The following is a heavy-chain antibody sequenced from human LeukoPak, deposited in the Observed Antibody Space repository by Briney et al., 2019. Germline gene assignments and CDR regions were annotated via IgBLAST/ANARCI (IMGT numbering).Heavy chain of an antibody. D-gene: IGHD6-13*01. CDR1: GFTFSSYS. Sequence: GGSLRLSCAASGFTFSSYSMNWVRQAPGKGLEWVSSISSSSSYIYYADSVKGRFTISRDNAKNSLYLQMNSLRAEDTAVYYCARSVFEYSSSWYTFDYWGQGTLVTVSS. J-gene: IGHJ4*02. CDR3: ARSVFEYSSSWYTFDY. CDR2: ISSSSSYI. V-gene: IGHV3-21*01.